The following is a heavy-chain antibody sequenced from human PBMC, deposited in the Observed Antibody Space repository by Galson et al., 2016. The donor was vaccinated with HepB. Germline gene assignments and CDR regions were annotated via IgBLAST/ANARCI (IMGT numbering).Heavy chain of an antibody. Sequence: SLRLSCAASGFTFSDYAMHWVRQAPGKGLEWVAVISYDGSNKYYADSVKGRFTISRDNSKNTLYLQMNSLRAEDAAVYYCARELATDAFDIWGQGTMVTVSS. CDR3: ARELATDAFDI. CDR2: ISYDGSNK. J-gene: IGHJ3*02. V-gene: IGHV3-30-3*01. D-gene: IGHD5-12*01. CDR1: GFTFSDYA.